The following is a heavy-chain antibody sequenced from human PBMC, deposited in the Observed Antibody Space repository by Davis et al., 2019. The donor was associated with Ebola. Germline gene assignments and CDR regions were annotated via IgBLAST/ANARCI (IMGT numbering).Heavy chain of an antibody. J-gene: IGHJ6*03. V-gene: IGHV4-39*07. CDR1: GGSISSSSYY. CDR2: IYYSGST. Sequence: PGGFLRLSCTVSGGSISSSSYYWGWIRQPPGKGLEWIGSIYYSGSTYYNPSLKSRVTISVDTSKNQFSLKLSSVTAADTAVYYCARGFGYYYYYYMDVWGKGTTVTVSS. CDR3: ARGFGYYYYYYMDV. D-gene: IGHD3-3*01.